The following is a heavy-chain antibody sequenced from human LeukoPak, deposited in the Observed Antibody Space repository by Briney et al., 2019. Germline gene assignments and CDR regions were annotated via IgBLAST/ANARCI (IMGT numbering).Heavy chain of an antibody. Sequence: GGSLRLSCAASGFTFDDYAMHWVRQAPGKGLEWVSGISWNSGSIGYADSVKGGFTISRDNAKNSLYLQMNSLRAEDTALYYCAKGGRIQLWSSLDYWGQGTLVTVSS. D-gene: IGHD5-18*01. V-gene: IGHV3-9*01. CDR2: ISWNSGSI. CDR3: AKGGRIQLWSSLDY. CDR1: GFTFDDYA. J-gene: IGHJ4*02.